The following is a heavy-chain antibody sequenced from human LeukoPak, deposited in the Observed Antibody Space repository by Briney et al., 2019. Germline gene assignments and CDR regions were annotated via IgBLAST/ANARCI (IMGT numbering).Heavy chain of an antibody. D-gene: IGHD2-15*01. CDR1: GFTLRSYT. Sequence: GGSLRLSCAASGFTLRSYTMNWVRQAPGKGLEWVSSIGISSNKIYYADSVKGRFIISRDNAKNSVYLQMDSLRAEDTAVYYCARDRTYCSGGRCYDLFDIWGQGTMVTVSS. CDR2: IGISSNKI. CDR3: ARDRTYCSGGRCYDLFDI. V-gene: IGHV3-21*01. J-gene: IGHJ3*02.